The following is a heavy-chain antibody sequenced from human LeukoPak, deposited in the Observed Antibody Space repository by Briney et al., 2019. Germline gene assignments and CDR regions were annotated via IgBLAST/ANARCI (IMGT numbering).Heavy chain of an antibody. D-gene: IGHD2-2*01. CDR1: GFSVSTNY. V-gene: IGHV3-66*01. J-gene: IGHJ4*02. CDR2: IYGGGNT. Sequence: AGGSLRLSCAASGFSVSTNYMSWVRQAPGKGLEWVSIIYGGGNTYYADSVKGRFTISRDNSKNTLYLQMNSLRPEDTSVYYCARSPTSWYFDYWGQGTLVTVSS. CDR3: ARSPTSWYFDY.